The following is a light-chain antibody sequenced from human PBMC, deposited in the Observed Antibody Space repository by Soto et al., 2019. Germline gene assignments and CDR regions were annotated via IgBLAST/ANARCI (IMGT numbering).Light chain of an antibody. CDR2: EVS. CDR1: SSDVGSYNL. V-gene: IGLV2-23*02. CDR3: CSYAGSSTSV. Sequence: QSALAQPASVSGSPGQSITISCTGTSSDVGSYNLVSWYQQHSGKAPKLMIYEVSKRPSGVSNRFSGSKSGNTASLTISGLQAEDEADYYCCSYAGSSTSVFGTGTKVTVL. J-gene: IGLJ1*01.